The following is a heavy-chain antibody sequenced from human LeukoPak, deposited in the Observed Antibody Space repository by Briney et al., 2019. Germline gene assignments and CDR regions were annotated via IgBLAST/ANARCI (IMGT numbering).Heavy chain of an antibody. V-gene: IGHV1-8*01. J-gene: IGHJ4*02. D-gene: IGHD3-22*01. CDR3: ARGRSSAYYYDSSGYYYPFY. CDR2: MNPNSGNT. Sequence: VASVKVSCKASGYTFTSYDINWVRQATGQGLEWMGWMNPNSGNTGYAQKFQGRVTMTRNTSIGTAYMELSSLRSEDTAVYYCARGRSSAYYYDSSGYYYPFYWGQGTLVTVSS. CDR1: GYTFTSYD.